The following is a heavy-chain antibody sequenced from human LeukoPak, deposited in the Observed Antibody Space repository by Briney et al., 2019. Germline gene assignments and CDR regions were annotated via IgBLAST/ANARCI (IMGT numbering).Heavy chain of an antibody. Sequence: PGGPLRFPFQPRGSSLGTYYVIWPARFRGKGLEWVSYIKSGSTIIFYADSVKGRFSVSRDNANNSVHLQMTNLRDDDTAVYYCARVHNTVHWGQGVQVTVSS. CDR3: ARVHNTVH. V-gene: IGHV3-11*04. CDR1: GSSLGTYY. J-gene: IGHJ4*02. CDR2: IKSGSTII. D-gene: IGHD4-11*01.